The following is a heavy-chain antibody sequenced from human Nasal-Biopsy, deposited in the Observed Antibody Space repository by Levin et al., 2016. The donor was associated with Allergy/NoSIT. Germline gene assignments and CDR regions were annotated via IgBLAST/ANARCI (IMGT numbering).Heavy chain of an antibody. CDR1: GFTFSDYY. Sequence: GESLKISCAASGFTFSDYYMSWIRQAPGKGLEWLSYISSSSKYSNYADSVKGRFAISRDNAKNSLYLQMNSLRADDTAVYYCARDMRDPTGGNIDYEGYWGQGTLVTVSS. V-gene: IGHV3-11*05. CDR3: ARDMRDPTGGNIDYEGY. D-gene: IGHD5-12*01. CDR2: ISSSSKYS. J-gene: IGHJ4*02.